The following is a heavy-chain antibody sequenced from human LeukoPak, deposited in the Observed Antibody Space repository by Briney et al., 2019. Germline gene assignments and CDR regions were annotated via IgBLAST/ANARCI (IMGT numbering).Heavy chain of an antibody. V-gene: IGHV3-53*01. Sequence: GGSLRLSCAASDFTVSTNYMTWVRQAPGKGLEWVSVIYSGGSTYYADSVKGRFTISRDNAKNSLYLQMNSLRAEDTAVYYCARESGGEVTQPYYYYMDVRGKGTTVTVSS. CDR3: ARESGGEVTQPYYYYMDV. D-gene: IGHD2-21*01. CDR1: DFTVSTNY. J-gene: IGHJ6*03. CDR2: IYSGGST.